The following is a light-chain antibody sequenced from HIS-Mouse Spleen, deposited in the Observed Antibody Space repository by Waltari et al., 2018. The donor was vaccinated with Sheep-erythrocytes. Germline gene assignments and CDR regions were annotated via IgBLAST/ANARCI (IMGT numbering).Light chain of an antibody. CDR3: SSYTSSSTPVV. J-gene: IGLJ2*01. V-gene: IGLV2-14*01. CDR2: EVS. CDR1: RSDVGGYNY. Sequence: QSALTQPASVSGSPGQSITISCTGTRSDVGGYNYVSGYQQHPGKAPKLMIYEVSNRPSGVSNRFSGSKSGNTASLTISGLQAEDEADYYCSSYTSSSTPVVFGGGTKLTVL.